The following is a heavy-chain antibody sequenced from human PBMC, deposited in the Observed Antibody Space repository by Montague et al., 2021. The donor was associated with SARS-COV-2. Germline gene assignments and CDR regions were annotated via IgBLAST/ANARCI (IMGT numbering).Heavy chain of an antibody. V-gene: IGHV4-39*01. Sequence: SETLSLTCTVSGGSISSSSYYWGWIRQPPGKGLEWIGSIYYRGSTYYNSLLKSRVTISVDTSKNQFSLKLSTVTAADTAVYYCARFPTSYYYDSKATAATRAAFDIWGQGTMVTVSS. CDR1: GGSISSSSYY. J-gene: IGHJ3*02. D-gene: IGHD3-22*01. CDR3: ARFPTSYYYDSKATAATRAAFDI. CDR2: IYYRGST.